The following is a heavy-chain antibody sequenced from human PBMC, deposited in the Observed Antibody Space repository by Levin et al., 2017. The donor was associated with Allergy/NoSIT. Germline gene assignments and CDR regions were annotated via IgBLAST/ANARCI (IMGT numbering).Heavy chain of an antibody. D-gene: IGHD1-26*01. CDR2: IYYSGST. CDR3: ARASGGRLLHLRYYYYYMDV. J-gene: IGHJ6*03. Sequence: SQTLSLTCTVSGGSVSSGSYYWSWIRQPPGKGLEWIGYIYYSGSTNYNPSLKSRVTISVDTSKNQFSLKLSSVTAADTAVYYCARASGGRLLHLRYYYYYMDVWGKGTTVTVSS. V-gene: IGHV4-61*01. CDR1: GGSVSSGSYY.